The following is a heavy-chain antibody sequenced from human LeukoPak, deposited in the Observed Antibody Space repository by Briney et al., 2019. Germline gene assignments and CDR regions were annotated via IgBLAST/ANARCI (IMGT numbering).Heavy chain of an antibody. V-gene: IGHV3-33*01. Sequence: GRSLRLSCAASGFTFCSYGVHWVRQAPGKGLEWVAVIWYDGSNKYYADSVKGRFTISRDNSKNTLYLQMNNLRAEDTAVYYCARDLPLDDYDRSGSSTYWGQGTLVTVSS. J-gene: IGHJ4*02. D-gene: IGHD3-22*01. CDR3: ARDLPLDDYDRSGSSTY. CDR1: GFTFCSYG. CDR2: IWYDGSNK.